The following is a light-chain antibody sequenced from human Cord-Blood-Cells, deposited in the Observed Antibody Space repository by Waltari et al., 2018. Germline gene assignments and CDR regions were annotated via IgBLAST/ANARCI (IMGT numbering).Light chain of an antibody. CDR3: CSYAGSSTYV. CDR1: SSVVGSYNL. CDR2: EGS. Sequence: QSALTQPASVSGSPGQSITLSCTGTSSVVGSYNLVSWYQQHPAKAPKLMIYEGSKRPSGVSNRFSGSKSGNTASLTISGLQAEDEADYYCCSYAGSSTYVFGGGTKLTVL. V-gene: IGLV2-23*01. J-gene: IGLJ2*01.